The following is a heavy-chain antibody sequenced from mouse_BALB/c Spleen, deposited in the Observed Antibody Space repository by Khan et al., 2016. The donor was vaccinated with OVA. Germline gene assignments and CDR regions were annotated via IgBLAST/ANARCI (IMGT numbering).Heavy chain of an antibody. CDR2: IIYTGYT. Sequence: MQLEESGPSLVKPSQTLSLTCSVTGDSITSCYWNWIRQFPGNKLEYMGYIIYTGYTNYNPSLQSRISITRHTSKIQYYLQLNSVTDEDTATYYCASSTYGYAFDYWGQGTLVTVSA. V-gene: IGHV3-8*02. J-gene: IGHJ3*01. D-gene: IGHD2-2*01. CDR3: ASSTYGYAFDY. CDR1: GDSITSCY.